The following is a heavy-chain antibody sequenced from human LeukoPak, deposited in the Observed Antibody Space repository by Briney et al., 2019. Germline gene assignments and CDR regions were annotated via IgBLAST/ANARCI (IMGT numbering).Heavy chain of an antibody. V-gene: IGHV4-38-2*01. CDR1: GYSLSTGYH. CDR3: ARTRYCSGATCYSPELFDS. CDR2: TYHSGNT. J-gene: IGHJ4*02. D-gene: IGHD2-15*01. Sequence: PSETLSLTCAVSGYSLSTGYHWGWIRQSPWTGLEWIGSTYHSGNTYYNPCLKSRVTISMDTSMNQFSLQVTSVTAADTAVYYCARTRYCSGATCYSPELFDSWGQGTLVTVSS.